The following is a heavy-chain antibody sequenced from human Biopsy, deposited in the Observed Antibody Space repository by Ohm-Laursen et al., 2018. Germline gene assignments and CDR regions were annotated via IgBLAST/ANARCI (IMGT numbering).Heavy chain of an antibody. V-gene: IGHV4-59*01. D-gene: IGHD2/OR15-2a*01. CDR2: IYYSGST. CDR3: ARATNSTGWPYYYFYGMDV. J-gene: IGHJ6*02. CDR1: GGSIRSDY. Sequence: GTLSLTCTVSGGSIRSDYWSWIRQTPGKGLEWIGYIYYSGSTNYNPSLKSRVTISVDTSKNQFSLRLNSVTAADTAVYYCARATNSTGWPYYYFYGMDVWGQGTTVTVSS.